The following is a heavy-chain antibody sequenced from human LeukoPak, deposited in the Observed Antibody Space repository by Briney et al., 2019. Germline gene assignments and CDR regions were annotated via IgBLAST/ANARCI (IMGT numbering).Heavy chain of an antibody. CDR1: GYTFTGYY. CDR2: INPNSGGT. Sequence: ASVKVSCKASGYTFTGYYMHWVRQAPGQGLEWMGWINPNSGGTNYAQKFQGRVTMTRDTSISTAYMELSRLRSDDTAVYYCARDPGIVVVPAAEDALDDYWGQGTLVTVSS. D-gene: IGHD2-2*01. V-gene: IGHV1-2*02. J-gene: IGHJ4*02. CDR3: ARDPGIVVVPAAEDALDDY.